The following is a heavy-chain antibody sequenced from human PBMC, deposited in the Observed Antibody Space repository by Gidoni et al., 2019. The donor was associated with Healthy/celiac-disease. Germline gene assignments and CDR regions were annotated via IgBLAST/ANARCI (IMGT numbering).Heavy chain of an antibody. V-gene: IGHV3-23*01. Sequence: EVQLLESGGGLVQPGVSLRLSCAASGFTFRSYAMSGVRQAPGKGLEWVSAISGSGGSTYYADSVKGRFTISRDNSKNTLYLQMNSLRAEDTAVYYCAKAGDTYDYSNYGPPPNFDYWGQGTLVTVSS. D-gene: IGHD4-4*01. J-gene: IGHJ4*02. CDR3: AKAGDTYDYSNYGPPPNFDY. CDR1: GFTFRSYA. CDR2: ISGSGGST.